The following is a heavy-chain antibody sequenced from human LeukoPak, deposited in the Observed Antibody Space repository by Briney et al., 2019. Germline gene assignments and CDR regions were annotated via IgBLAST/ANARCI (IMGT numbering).Heavy chain of an antibody. CDR2: ISSNEYDT. V-gene: IGHV3-64D*06. J-gene: IGHJ4*02. CDR1: GFTFSAYF. CDR3: AKQYIYGFDY. Sequence: GGSLRLSCSASGFTFSAYFMHWVRQAPGKGLEYVSSISSNEYDTYYADSVKGRFTISRDNSKNTLFLQMSSLRAEDTAVYYCAKQYIYGFDYWGQGTLVTVSS. D-gene: IGHD5-18*01.